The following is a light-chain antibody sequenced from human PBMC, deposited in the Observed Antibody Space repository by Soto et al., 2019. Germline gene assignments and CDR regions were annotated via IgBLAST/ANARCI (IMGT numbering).Light chain of an antibody. CDR1: HSLLHSDGKTY. CDR2: EAS. V-gene: IGKV2D-29*01. J-gene: IGKJ3*01. CDR3: MQSKQLPVT. Sequence: DVVVTQTTLSLSVTHGQPASISCKSSHSLLHSDGKTYLHWYLQMPGQPPQLLIYEASNRFSGVSDRFSGSGSGTDFTLQISRVEAEDVGVYYCMQSKQLPVTFGPGTNVDIK.